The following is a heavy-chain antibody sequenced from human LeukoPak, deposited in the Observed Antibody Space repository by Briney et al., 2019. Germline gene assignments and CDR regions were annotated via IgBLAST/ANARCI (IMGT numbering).Heavy chain of an antibody. CDR2: IYHSGST. Sequence: PSETLSLTCTGFGYTITTGYYWGWIRQPPGKGLEWIGSIYHSGSTFYNPSLKSRVTISVDTSKNQFSLKLSSVTAADTAVYYCARDAQCELLSVLDYWGQGTPVTVSS. CDR3: ARDAQCELLSVLDY. D-gene: IGHD1-26*01. V-gene: IGHV4-38-2*02. J-gene: IGHJ4*02. CDR1: GYTITTGYY.